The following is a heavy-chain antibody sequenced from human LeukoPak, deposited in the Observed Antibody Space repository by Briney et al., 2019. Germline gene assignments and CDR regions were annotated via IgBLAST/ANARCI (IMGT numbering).Heavy chain of an antibody. CDR1: GFSFTSYS. CDR2: ISSSSSYI. V-gene: IGHV3-21*01. Sequence: PGGSLSLSCAASGFSFTSYSINWVRQAPGKGLEWVSSISSSSSYIYYADSVKGRFTISRDNAKNSLYLQMNSLRAEDTAVYYCARDGEHYDAFDIWGQGTMVTVSS. J-gene: IGHJ3*02. D-gene: IGHD1/OR15-1a*01. CDR3: ARDGEHYDAFDI.